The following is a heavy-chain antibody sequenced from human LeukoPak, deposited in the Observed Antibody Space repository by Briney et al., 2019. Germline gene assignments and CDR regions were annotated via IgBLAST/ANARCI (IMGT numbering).Heavy chain of an antibody. D-gene: IGHD3-10*01. CDR3: ARGLELRH. CDR2: INDSGGT. V-gene: IGHV4-34*01. Sequence: KASETLSLTCTVHGGSFSGYYWTWIRQPPGKGLEWIGEINDSGGTNYNASLKSRVTISVDTSKNQFSLTLRSVTAADTAVYYCARGLELRHWSQGTLVTVSS. J-gene: IGHJ4*02. CDR1: GGSFSGYY.